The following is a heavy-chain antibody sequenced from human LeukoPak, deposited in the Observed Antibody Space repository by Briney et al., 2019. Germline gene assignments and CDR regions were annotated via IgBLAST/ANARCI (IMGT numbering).Heavy chain of an antibody. J-gene: IGHJ4*02. CDR2: ISWNGGST. CDR3: AKDGKNYFDY. V-gene: IGHV3-43D*03. Sequence: GGSLRLSCAATGFTFDDYSMHWVRQAPGKGLEWVSLISWNGGSTYYADSVKGRFTISRDNSKNSLYLQMNSLRAEDTALYYCAKDGKNYFDYWGQGTLVTVSS. CDR1: GFTFDDYS.